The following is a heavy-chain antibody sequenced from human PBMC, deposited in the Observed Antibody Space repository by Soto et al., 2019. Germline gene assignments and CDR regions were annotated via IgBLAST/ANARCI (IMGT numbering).Heavy chain of an antibody. CDR2: ISGSGGST. Sequence: GGSLRLSCAASGFTFSSYAMSWVRQAPGKGLEWVSAISGSGGSTYYADSVKGRFTISRDNSKNTLYLQMNSLRAEDTAVYYCAKCVSYYDSSGTPELVWFDYWGQGTLVTVSS. CDR3: AKCVSYYDSSGTPELVWFDY. J-gene: IGHJ4*02. CDR1: GFTFSSYA. V-gene: IGHV3-23*01. D-gene: IGHD3-22*01.